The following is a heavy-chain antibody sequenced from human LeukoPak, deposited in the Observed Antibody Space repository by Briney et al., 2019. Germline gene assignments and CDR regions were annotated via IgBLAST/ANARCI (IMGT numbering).Heavy chain of an antibody. Sequence: SETLSLTCTVSGGSISSYYWNWIRQPPGKGLEWIGFIYYSGSTNYNPSLKSRVTISVDTSKNQFSLKLSSVTAADTAVYYCARLIGVADKHGMDVWGQGITVTVPS. CDR3: ARLIGVADKHGMDV. CDR2: IYYSGST. CDR1: GGSISSYY. J-gene: IGHJ6*02. V-gene: IGHV4-59*08. D-gene: IGHD6-19*01.